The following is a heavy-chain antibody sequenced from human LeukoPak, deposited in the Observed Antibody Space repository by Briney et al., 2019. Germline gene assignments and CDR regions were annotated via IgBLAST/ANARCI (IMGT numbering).Heavy chain of an antibody. V-gene: IGHV3-53*04. CDR2: IYSGGST. J-gene: IGHJ2*01. CDR3: ARAGRGGYDNWYFDL. D-gene: IGHD5-12*01. CDR1: GFTVSSNY. Sequence: PGGSLRLSCAASGFTVSSNYMSWVRQAPGKGLEWVSVIYSGGSTHYADSVKGRFTISRHNSKNTLYLQMNSLRAEDTAVYYCARAGRGGYDNWYFDLWGRGTLVTVSS.